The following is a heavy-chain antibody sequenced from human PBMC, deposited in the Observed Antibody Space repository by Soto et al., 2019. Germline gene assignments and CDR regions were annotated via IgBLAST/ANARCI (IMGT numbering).Heavy chain of an antibody. J-gene: IGHJ5*02. D-gene: IGHD2-2*02. CDR2: IIPIFGTA. CDR1: GGTFSSYA. V-gene: IGHV1-69*01. Sequence: QVQLVQSGAEVKKPGSSVKVSCKASGGTFSSYAISWVRQAPGQGLEWMGGIIPIFGTANYAQKFQGRVTITADESTSTAYMELRSLRSEDTAVYYCARALYCSSTSCYTGTGFDPWGQGTLVTVSS. CDR3: ARALYCSSTSCYTGTGFDP.